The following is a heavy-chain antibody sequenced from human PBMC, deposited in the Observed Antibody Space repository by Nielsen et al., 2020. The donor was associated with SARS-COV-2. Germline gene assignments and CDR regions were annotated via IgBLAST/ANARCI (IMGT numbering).Heavy chain of an antibody. V-gene: IGHV1-2*06. J-gene: IGHJ4*02. CDR2: INPNSGGT. CDR3: ARDLAGAHRSFDY. CDR1: GYTFTGYY. D-gene: IGHD1-14*01. Sequence: ASVKVSCKASGYTFTGYYMHWVRQAPGQGLEWMGRINPNSGGTNYAQKFQGRVTMTRDTSISTAYMELSRLRSDDTAVYYCARDLAGAHRSFDYWGQGTLVTVSS.